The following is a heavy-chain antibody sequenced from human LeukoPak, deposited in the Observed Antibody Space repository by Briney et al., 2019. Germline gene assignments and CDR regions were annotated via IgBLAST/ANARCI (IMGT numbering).Heavy chain of an antibody. D-gene: IGHD6-6*01. J-gene: IGHJ4*02. CDR3: AKDLGSSPIFDY. V-gene: IGHV3-30*02. CDR1: GFTFSSYG. CDR2: TRYDGSNK. Sequence: GGSLRLSCTASGFTFSSYGMHWVRQAPGKGLEWVAFTRYDGSNKYYADSVKGRFTISRDNSKNTLYLQMNSLRAEDTAVYYCAKDLGSSPIFDYWGQGTLVTVSS.